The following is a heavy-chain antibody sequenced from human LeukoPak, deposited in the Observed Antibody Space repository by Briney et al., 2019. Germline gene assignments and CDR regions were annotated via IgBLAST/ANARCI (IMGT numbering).Heavy chain of an antibody. V-gene: IGHV4-59*01. D-gene: IGHD5-18*01. CDR3: ARGYSYGAPLRY. J-gene: IGHJ4*02. CDR2: IYYSGST. CDR1: GGSISSYY. Sequence: SETLSLTCTVSGGSISSYYWSWIRQPPGKGLEWIGYIYYSGSTNYNPSLKSRVTISVDTSKDQFSLKLSSVTAADTAVYYCARGYSYGAPLRYWGQETVVTLSS.